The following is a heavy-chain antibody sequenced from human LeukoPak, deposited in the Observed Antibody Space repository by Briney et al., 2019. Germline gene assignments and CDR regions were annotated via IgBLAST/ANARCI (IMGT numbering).Heavy chain of an antibody. CDR3: ASTSSAVAGATTI. D-gene: IGHD6-19*01. CDR1: GYTFTSYY. CDR2: INPSGGST. Sequence: ASVKVSCKASGYTFTSYYMHWVRQAPGQGLEWMGIINPSGGSTSYAQKFQGRVTMTRDTSTSTVYMELSSLRSEDTAVYYCASTSSAVAGATTIWGQGTLVTVSS. J-gene: IGHJ4*02. V-gene: IGHV1-46*01.